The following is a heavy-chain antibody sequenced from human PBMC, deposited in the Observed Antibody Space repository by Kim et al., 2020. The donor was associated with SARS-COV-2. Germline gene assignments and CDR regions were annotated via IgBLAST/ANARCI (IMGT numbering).Heavy chain of an antibody. Sequence: GGSLRLSCAASGFTFDDYTMHWVRQAPGKGLEWVSLISWDGGSTYYADSVKGRFTISRDNSKNSLYLQMNSLRTEDTALYYCAKDIAGYTFGGVIAIDYWGRGTLVTVSS. D-gene: IGHD3-16*01. CDR2: ISWDGGST. CDR1: GFTFDDYT. J-gene: IGHJ4*02. CDR3: AKDIAGYTFGGVIAIDY. V-gene: IGHV3-43*01.